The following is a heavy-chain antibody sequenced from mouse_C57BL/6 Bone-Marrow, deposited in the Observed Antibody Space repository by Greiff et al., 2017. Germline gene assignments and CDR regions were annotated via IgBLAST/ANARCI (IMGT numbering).Heavy chain of an antibody. J-gene: IGHJ1*03. CDR3: AGRDYGSSYVSWYFDV. D-gene: IGHD1-1*01. CDR2: IYPRSGNT. Sequence: QVQLKQSGAELARPGASVKLSCKASGYTFTSYGISWVKQRTGQGLEWIGEIYPRSGNTYYNEKFKGKATLTADKSSSTAYMERRSLTSEDSAVYFCAGRDYGSSYVSWYFDVWGKGTTVTVSS. CDR1: GYTFTSYG. V-gene: IGHV1-81*01.